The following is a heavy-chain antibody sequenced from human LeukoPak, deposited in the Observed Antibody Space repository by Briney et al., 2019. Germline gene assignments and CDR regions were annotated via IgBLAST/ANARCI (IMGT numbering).Heavy chain of an antibody. Sequence: GGSLRLSCAASGFTVSDNYMSWVRQAPGKGLEWVSVIYSGGSTYYADSVRGRFTISRDNSKNTLYLQMNSLRAEDTAVYYCVRGVRYSSSWYEDNWGQGTLVTVSS. V-gene: IGHV3-53*01. CDR2: IYSGGST. J-gene: IGHJ4*02. D-gene: IGHD6-13*01. CDR3: VRGVRYSSSWYEDN. CDR1: GFTVSDNY.